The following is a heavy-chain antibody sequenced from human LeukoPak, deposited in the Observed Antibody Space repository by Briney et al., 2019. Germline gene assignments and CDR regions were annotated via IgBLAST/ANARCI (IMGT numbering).Heavy chain of an antibody. CDR3: AKDLEEYYDSSGYSFDY. CDR1: GFTFSRYS. V-gene: IGHV3-23*01. CDR2: IVGSGRSA. J-gene: IGHJ4*02. Sequence: GGSLRLSCAASGFTFSRYSMSRVRQAPGKGLEWVSTIVGSGRSAFYADSVKGRFTISRDNSKSTLYVQVSSLRAEDTAVYYCAKDLEEYYDSSGYSFDYWGQGALVTVSS. D-gene: IGHD3-22*01.